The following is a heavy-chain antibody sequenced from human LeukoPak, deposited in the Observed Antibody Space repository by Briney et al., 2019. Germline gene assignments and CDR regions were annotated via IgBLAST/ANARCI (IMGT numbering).Heavy chain of an antibody. CDR3: AKDITGTTRFDY. CDR1: GFTFSSYA. CDR2: ISGSGGNT. V-gene: IGHV3-23*01. J-gene: IGHJ4*02. D-gene: IGHD1-7*01. Sequence: GGSLRLSCAASGFTFSSYAMSCVRQAPGKGLEWVSGISGSGGNTYYADSVKGRFTISRDSSKNTLYLQMDSLRAEDTAVYYCAKDITGTTRFDYWGQGTLVTVSS.